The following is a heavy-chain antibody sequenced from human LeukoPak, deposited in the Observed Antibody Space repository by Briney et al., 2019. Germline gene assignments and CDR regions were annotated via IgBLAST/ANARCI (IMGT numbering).Heavy chain of an antibody. J-gene: IGHJ6*02. V-gene: IGHV4-39*01. CDR3: ARQYGSGSYYTKPSYYYYGMDV. D-gene: IGHD3-10*01. Sequence: ASETLSLTCTVSGGSISSSSYYWGWIRQPPGKGLEWIGSIYYSGSTYYNPSLKSRVTISVDTSKNQFSLKLSSVTAADMAVYYCARQYGSGSYYTKPSYYYYGMDVWGQGTTVTVSS. CDR2: IYYSGST. CDR1: GGSISSSSYY.